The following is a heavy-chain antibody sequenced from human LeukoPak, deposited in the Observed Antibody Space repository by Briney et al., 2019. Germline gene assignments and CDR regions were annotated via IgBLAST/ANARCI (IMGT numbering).Heavy chain of an antibody. CDR3: ARHRRSIAARLDY. CDR2: IYHSGST. CDR1: GYSISSGYY. Sequence: PSETLSLTCAVSGYSISSGYYWGWIRQPPGKGLGWFGSIYHSGSTYYNPSLKSRVTISVDTSKNQFSLKLSSVTTADTAVYYCARHRRSIAARLDYCGEGTLVTVSS. D-gene: IGHD6-6*01. J-gene: IGHJ4*02. V-gene: IGHV4-38-2*01.